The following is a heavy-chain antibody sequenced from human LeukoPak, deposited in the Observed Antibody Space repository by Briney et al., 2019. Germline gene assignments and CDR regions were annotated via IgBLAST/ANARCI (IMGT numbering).Heavy chain of an antibody. D-gene: IGHD2-2*01. CDR2: IYHSGST. V-gene: IGHV4-38-2*01. CDR1: GYSISSGYY. CDR3: ARHVKMPPSVWFDP. J-gene: IGHJ5*02. Sequence: TSETLSLTCAVSGYSISSGYYWGWIRQPPGKGLEWIGSIYHSGSTYYNPSLKSRVTISVDTSKNQFSLKLSSVTAADTAVYYCARHVKMPPSVWFDPWGQGTLVTVSS.